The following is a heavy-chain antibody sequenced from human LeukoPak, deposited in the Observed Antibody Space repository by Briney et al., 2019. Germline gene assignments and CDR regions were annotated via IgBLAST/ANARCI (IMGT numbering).Heavy chain of an antibody. D-gene: IGHD5-18*01. J-gene: IGHJ4*02. CDR1: GFTFSSYG. CDR3: AKDWAYPAMDYFDY. CDR2: IRYDGSNK. Sequence: GGSLRLSCAASGFTFSSYGMHWVRQAPGKGLEGVAFIRYDGSNKYYADSVKGRFTISRDNSKNTLYLQMNSLRAEDTAVYYCAKDWAYPAMDYFDYWGQGTLLTVSS. V-gene: IGHV3-30*02.